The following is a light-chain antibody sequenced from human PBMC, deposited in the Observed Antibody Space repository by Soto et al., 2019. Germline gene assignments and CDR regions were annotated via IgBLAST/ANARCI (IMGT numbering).Light chain of an antibody. CDR1: QSISIN. V-gene: IGKV3-15*01. CDR3: HSRA. CDR2: GAS. J-gene: IGKJ5*01. Sequence: EIVMTQAPATLSVSPGERATLSCRASQSISINLAWFQQKPGQAPRLLIYGASTRATGIPARFSGSGSGTEFTLTISRLQPDDFATYFCHSRAFGQGTRLEI.